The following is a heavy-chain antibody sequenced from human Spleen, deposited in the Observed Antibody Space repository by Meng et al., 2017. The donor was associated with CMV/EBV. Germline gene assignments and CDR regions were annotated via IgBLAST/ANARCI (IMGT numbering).Heavy chain of an antibody. CDR2: ISAYNGNT. CDR1: GYTFTSYG. V-gene: IGHV1-18*01. J-gene: IGHJ6*02. CDR3: ARIGFCSSTSCYTKLYYYYYGMEV. D-gene: IGHD2-2*02. Sequence: ASVKVSCKASGYTFTSYGISWVRQAPGQGLEWMGWISAYNGNTNYAQKLQGRVTMTTDTSTSTAYMELRSLRSDDTAVYYCARIGFCSSTSCYTKLYYYYYGMEVWGQGTTVTVSS.